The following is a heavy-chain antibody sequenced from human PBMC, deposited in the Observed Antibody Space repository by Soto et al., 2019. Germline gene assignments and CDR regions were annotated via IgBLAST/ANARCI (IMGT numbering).Heavy chain of an antibody. CDR1: GGTFSSYA. CDR2: IIPIFGTA. Sequence: VASVKVSCKASGGTFSSYAISWVRQAPGQGLEWMGGIIPIFGTANYAQKFQGRVTITADKSTSTAYMELSSLRSEDTAVYYCARDHSGSYAYYYYGMDAWGQGTTVTVSS. V-gene: IGHV1-69*06. D-gene: IGHD1-26*01. J-gene: IGHJ6*02. CDR3: ARDHSGSYAYYYYGMDA.